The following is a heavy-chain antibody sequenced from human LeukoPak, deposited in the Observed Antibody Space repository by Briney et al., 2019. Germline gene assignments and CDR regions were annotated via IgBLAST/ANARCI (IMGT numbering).Heavy chain of an antibody. CDR2: INGGGGNT. J-gene: IGHJ4*02. CDR3: ARDRCTNGVCYTFAY. D-gene: IGHD2-8*01. V-gene: IGHV3-23*01. CDR1: GFTFNSYV. Sequence: GGSLRLSCAASGFTFNSYVMSWVRQAPGKGLEWVSAINGGGGNTYYADSVKGRFTISRDNSKNSLYLQMNNLRAEDTAVYYCARDRCTNGVCYTFAYWGQGTLVTVSS.